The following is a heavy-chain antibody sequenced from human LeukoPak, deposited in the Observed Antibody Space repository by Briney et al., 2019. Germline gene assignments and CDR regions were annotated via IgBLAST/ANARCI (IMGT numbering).Heavy chain of an antibody. J-gene: IGHJ4*02. CDR2: INPNSGGT. CDR3: ARVSGGYDPYFNY. Sequence: ASVQVSCKDSEYTFTGYYMHWVRQAPGQGLEWMGWINPNSGGTNYAQKFQGRVTMTRDTSISTAYMELSRLRSDDTAVYYCARVSGGYDPYFNYWGQGTLVTVSS. CDR1: EYTFTGYY. V-gene: IGHV1-2*02. D-gene: IGHD5-12*01.